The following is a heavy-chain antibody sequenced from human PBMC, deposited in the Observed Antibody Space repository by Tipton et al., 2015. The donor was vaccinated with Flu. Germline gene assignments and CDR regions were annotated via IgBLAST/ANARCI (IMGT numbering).Heavy chain of an antibody. CDR3: ARGYCSGGSCSYWYFDL. Sequence: TLSLTCAVNDGSFLNYVWTWIRQSPGKGLEWIGETNHSGGTKYNPSLKSRVTISVDTSKNQFSLKLSSVTAADTAVCYCARGYCSGGSCSYWYFDLWGRGTLVTVSS. J-gene: IGHJ2*01. D-gene: IGHD2-15*01. CDR1: DGSFLNYV. CDR2: TNHSGGT. V-gene: IGHV4-34*01.